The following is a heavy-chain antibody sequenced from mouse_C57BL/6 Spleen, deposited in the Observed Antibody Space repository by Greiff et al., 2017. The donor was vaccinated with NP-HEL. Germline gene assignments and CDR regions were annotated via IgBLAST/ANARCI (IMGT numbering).Heavy chain of an antibody. CDR3: ARRSTTGFYYNAMDY. V-gene: IGHV1-69*01. Sequence: QVQLQQPGAELVMPGASVKLSCKASGYTFTSYWMHWVKQRPGQGLEWIGEIDPSDSYTNYNQKLKGKSTLTVDKSSSTAYMQLSSLTSEDSAVYYCARRSTTGFYYNAMDYWGQGTSVTVSS. D-gene: IGHD1-1*01. J-gene: IGHJ4*01. CDR1: GYTFTSYW. CDR2: IDPSDSYT.